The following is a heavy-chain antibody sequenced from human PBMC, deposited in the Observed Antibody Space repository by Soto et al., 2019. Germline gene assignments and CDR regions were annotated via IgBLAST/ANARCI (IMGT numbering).Heavy chain of an antibody. CDR2: ISGSGGST. CDR1: GFTFSSYA. CDR3: AKATVTYCGGDCYPTYYYGMDV. D-gene: IGHD2-21*02. J-gene: IGHJ6*02. V-gene: IGHV3-23*01. Sequence: PGGALRLSCAASGFTFSSYAMSWVRQAPGKGLEWVSAISGSGGSTYYADSVKGRFTISRDNSKNTLYLQMNSLRAEDTAVYYCAKATVTYCGGDCYPTYYYGMDVWGQGTTVTVSS.